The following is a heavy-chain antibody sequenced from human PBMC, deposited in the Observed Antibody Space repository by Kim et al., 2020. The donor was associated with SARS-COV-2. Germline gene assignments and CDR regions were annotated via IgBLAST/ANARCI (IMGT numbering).Heavy chain of an antibody. J-gene: IGHJ5*02. CDR1: GFTFDDYA. CDR2: ISWNSGSI. CDR3: AKDSSSGSGSYHNWFDP. Sequence: GGSLRLSCAASGFTFDDYAMHWVRQAPGKGLEWVSGISWNSGSIGYADSVKGRFTISRDNAKNSLYLQMNSLRAEDTALYYCAKDSSSGSGSYHNWFDPWGQGTLVTVSS. V-gene: IGHV3-9*01. D-gene: IGHD3-10*01.